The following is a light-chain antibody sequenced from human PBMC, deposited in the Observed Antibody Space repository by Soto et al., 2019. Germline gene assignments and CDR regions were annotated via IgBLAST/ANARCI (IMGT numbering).Light chain of an antibody. Sequence: ESVLTQYPGTLSLSPGERAPLSCRASQSVSSSYLAWYQQKPGQAPRLLIYGASSRATGIPDRFSGSGSGTDFTLTISRLEPEDFAVYYCQQYGSSPWTFGQRTKVDIK. CDR1: QSVSSSY. V-gene: IGKV3-20*01. J-gene: IGKJ1*01. CDR3: QQYGSSPWT. CDR2: GAS.